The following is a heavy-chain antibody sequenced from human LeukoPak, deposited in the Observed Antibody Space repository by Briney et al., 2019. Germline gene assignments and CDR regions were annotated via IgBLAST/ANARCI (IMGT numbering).Heavy chain of an antibody. CDR3: ALQPARRLSWFDP. V-gene: IGHV4-39*01. J-gene: IGHJ5*02. Sequence: SETLSLTCTVSGGSVSSGSYYWGWIRQPPGKGLEWIGNIYYSGSTYYNPSLKSRVTISVDTSKNQFSLKLSSVTAADTAVYYCALQPARRLSWFDPWGQGTLVTVSS. CDR1: GGSVSSGSYY. CDR2: IYYSGST. D-gene: IGHD2-2*01.